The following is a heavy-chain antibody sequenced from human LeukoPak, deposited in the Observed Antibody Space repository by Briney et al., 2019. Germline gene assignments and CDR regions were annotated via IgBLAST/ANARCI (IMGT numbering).Heavy chain of an antibody. D-gene: IGHD2-2*02. CDR1: GGSISSGGYS. CDR3: ARSQAGRRSSTSCYTWRFDY. V-gene: IGHV4-30-2*02. CDR2: IYHSGST. J-gene: IGHJ4*02. Sequence: SQTLSLTCAVSGGSISSGGYSWSWIRQPPGKGLEWIGYIYHSGSTYYNPSLKSRVTISVDRSKNQFSLKLSSVTAADTAVYYCARSQAGRRSSTSCYTWRFDYWGQGTLVTVSS.